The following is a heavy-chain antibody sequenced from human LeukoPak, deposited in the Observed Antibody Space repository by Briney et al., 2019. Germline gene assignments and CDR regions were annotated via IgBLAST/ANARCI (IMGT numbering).Heavy chain of an antibody. CDR1: GYSSTSYW. D-gene: IGHD5-18*01. CDR2: TYPGDSDT. Sequence: GESLKISCKGSGYSSTSYWIGWVRQMPGKGLEWMGITYPGDSDTRYSPSFQGQVTISADKSISTAYLQWSSLKASDTAMYYCARPAGIQLWPLDYWGQGTLVTVSS. CDR3: ARPAGIQLWPLDY. J-gene: IGHJ4*02. V-gene: IGHV5-51*01.